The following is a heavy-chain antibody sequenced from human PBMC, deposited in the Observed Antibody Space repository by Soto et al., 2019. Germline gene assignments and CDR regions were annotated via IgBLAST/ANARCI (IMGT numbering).Heavy chain of an antibody. CDR2: IYNSVTT. CDR3: ARGGWFGVAQGAFDL. J-gene: IGHJ3*01. Sequence: QVQLRESGPGLVKPSETLSLTWTVSGGSMSSYFWTWIRQSPGKGLEWIGYIYNSVTTHYNPSLRSRVTISVDESGDKFSLKLSSVTAADTAIHYSARGGWFGVAQGAFDLWGQGTVVTVSS. CDR1: GGSMSSYF. V-gene: IGHV4-59*01. D-gene: IGHD3-3*01.